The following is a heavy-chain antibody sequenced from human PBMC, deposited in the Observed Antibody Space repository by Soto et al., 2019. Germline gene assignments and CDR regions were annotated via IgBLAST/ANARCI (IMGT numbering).Heavy chain of an antibody. V-gene: IGHV3-64*01. CDR3: ASGTKYSGYDYFFDY. Sequence: GGSLRLSCAASGFTFSSYAMHWVRQAPGKGLEYVSAISSNGGSTYYANSVKGRFTISRDNSKNTLYLQMGSLRAEDMAVYYCASGTKYSGYDYFFDYWGQEPWSPSPQ. D-gene: IGHD5-12*01. J-gene: IGHJ4*01. CDR1: GFTFSSYA. CDR2: ISSNGGST.